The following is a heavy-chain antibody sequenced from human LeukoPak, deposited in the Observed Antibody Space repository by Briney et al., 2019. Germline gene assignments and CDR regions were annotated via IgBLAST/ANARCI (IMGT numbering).Heavy chain of an antibody. CDR2: INPNSGGT. J-gene: IGHJ4*02. CDR3: ARDPGHSYSSSSIDPYFDY. D-gene: IGHD6-6*01. CDR1: GYTFTGYY. V-gene: IGHV1-2*02. Sequence: ASVKVSCKASGYTFTGYYMHWVRQAPGQGLEWMGWINPNSGGTNYAPKFQGRVTMTGDTSISTAYMDLSRLTSDDTAVYYCARDPGHSYSSSSIDPYFDYWGQGTLVTVSS.